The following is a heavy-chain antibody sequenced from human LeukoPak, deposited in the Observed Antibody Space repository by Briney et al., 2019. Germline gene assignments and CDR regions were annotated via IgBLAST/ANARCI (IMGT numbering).Heavy chain of an antibody. CDR3: ARVGIGTSFTDAFDI. D-gene: IGHD2-2*01. V-gene: IGHV3-7*03. Sequence: GGSLRLSCAASGFTFSSYWMSWVRQAPGKGLEWVANIKQDGSEKYYVDSVKGRFTISRDNAKNSLYLQMNSLRPEDTALYHCARVGIGTSFTDAFDIWGQGTMVTVSS. CDR1: GFTFSSYW. J-gene: IGHJ3*02. CDR2: IKQDGSEK.